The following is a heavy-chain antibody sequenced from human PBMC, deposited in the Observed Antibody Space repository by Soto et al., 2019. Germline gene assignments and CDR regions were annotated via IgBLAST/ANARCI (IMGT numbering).Heavy chain of an antibody. CDR1: GDSVSSNSAA. V-gene: IGHV6-1*01. Sequence: PSQTLSLTCAISGDSVSSNSAAWNWIRQSPSRGLEWLGRTYYRSKWYNDYAVSVKSRITINPDTSKNQFSLQLNSVTPEDTAVYYCARGRAPYNWNYAWAYYYMDVWGKGTTVTVSS. J-gene: IGHJ6*03. CDR3: ARGRAPYNWNYAWAYYYMDV. CDR2: TYYRSKWYN. D-gene: IGHD1-7*01.